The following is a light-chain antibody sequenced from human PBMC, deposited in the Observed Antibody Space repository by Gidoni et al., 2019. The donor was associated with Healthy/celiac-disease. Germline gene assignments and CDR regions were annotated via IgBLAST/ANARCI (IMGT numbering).Light chain of an antibody. CDR2: AAS. V-gene: IGKV1-39*01. Sequence: DIQMTQSPSSLSASVGDGVTITCRASQSISSYLNWYQQKPGKAPKLLIYAASSLQSGVPSRFSGSGSGTDFTLTISSLQPEDFATYYCQQSYSTPWTFXQXTKVEIK. J-gene: IGKJ1*01. CDR1: QSISSY. CDR3: QQSYSTPWT.